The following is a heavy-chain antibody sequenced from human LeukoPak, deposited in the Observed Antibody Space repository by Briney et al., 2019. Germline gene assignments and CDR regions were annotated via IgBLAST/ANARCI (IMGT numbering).Heavy chain of an antibody. CDR2: ISGSGGST. Sequence: GGSLRLSCAASGFTFSSYAMSWVRQAPGKGLEWVSAISGSGGSTYYADSVKGRFTISRDNSKNTLYLQMNSLRTEDTALYYCAKDIVPLRYFDWLAGGGYDYWGQGTLVTVSS. J-gene: IGHJ4*02. CDR3: AKDIVPLRYFDWLAGGGYDY. D-gene: IGHD3-9*01. CDR1: GFTFSSYA. V-gene: IGHV3-23*01.